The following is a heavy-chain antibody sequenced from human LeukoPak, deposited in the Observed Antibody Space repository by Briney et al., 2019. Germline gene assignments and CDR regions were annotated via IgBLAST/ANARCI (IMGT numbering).Heavy chain of an antibody. Sequence: ASVKVSCKASGYTFTGYYMHWVRQAPGQGLEWMGWINPNSGGTNYAQKLQGRVTMTRDTSISTAYMELSRLRSDDTAVYYCARERITGTTFAFDYWGQGTLVTVSS. CDR2: INPNSGGT. J-gene: IGHJ4*02. CDR3: ARERITGTTFAFDY. V-gene: IGHV1-2*02. CDR1: GYTFTGYY. D-gene: IGHD1-20*01.